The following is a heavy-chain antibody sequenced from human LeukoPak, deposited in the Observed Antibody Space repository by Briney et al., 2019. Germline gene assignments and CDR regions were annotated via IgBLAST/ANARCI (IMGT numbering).Heavy chain of an antibody. Sequence: ASVKVSCKASGYTFTSYYMHWVRQAPGQGLEWMGIINPSGGSTSYAQKFQGRVTMTRDTSTSTVYMELSSLRSEDTAVYYCARDGAAAGIFYYFDYWGQGTLVTVSS. J-gene: IGHJ4*02. CDR3: ARDGAAAGIFYYFDY. CDR1: GYTFTSYY. CDR2: INPSGGST. V-gene: IGHV1-46*01. D-gene: IGHD6-13*01.